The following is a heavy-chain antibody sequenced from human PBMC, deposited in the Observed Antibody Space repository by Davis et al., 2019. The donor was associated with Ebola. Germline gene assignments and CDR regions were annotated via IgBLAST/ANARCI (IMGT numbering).Heavy chain of an antibody. CDR2: ISWNSGSI. V-gene: IGHV3-9*01. CDR3: AKGGGSYYTRNYYFDY. J-gene: IGHJ4*02. Sequence: LGGSLRLSCAASGFTFDDYAMHWVRQAPGKGLEWVSGISWNSGSIGYADSVKGRFTISRDNAKNSLYLQMNSLRAEDTALYYCAKGGGSYYTRNYYFDYWGQGTLVTVSS. CDR1: GFTFDDYA. D-gene: IGHD1-26*01.